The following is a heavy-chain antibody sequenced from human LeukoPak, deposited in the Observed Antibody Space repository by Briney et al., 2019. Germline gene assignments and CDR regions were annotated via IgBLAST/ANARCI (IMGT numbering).Heavy chain of an antibody. D-gene: IGHD6-13*01. Sequence: PKASVKVSCKASGYSFISYGISWVRQAPGQGLEWMGWINTYNGNTDYAQKLQGRVTMTTDTSTTTAYLDLRSLRSEDTAVYYCATQGVVATMRYSSSWYFDYWGQGTLVTVSS. J-gene: IGHJ4*02. V-gene: IGHV1-18*01. CDR3: ATQGVVATMRYSSSWYFDY. CDR2: INTYNGNT. CDR1: GYSFISYG.